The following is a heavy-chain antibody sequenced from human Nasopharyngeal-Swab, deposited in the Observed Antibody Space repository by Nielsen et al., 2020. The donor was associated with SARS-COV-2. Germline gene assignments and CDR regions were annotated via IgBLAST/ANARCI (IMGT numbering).Heavy chain of an antibody. J-gene: IGHJ6*02. CDR3: TTGTVHDYGDPQASHYYYYGMDV. Sequence: WIRQPPGKGLEWVGFIRSKAYGGTTEYAASVKGRFTISRDDSRSIAYLQMNSLKTEDTAVYYCTTGTVHDYGDPQASHYYYYGMDVWGQGTTVTVSS. CDR2: IRSKAYGGTT. V-gene: IGHV3-49*02. D-gene: IGHD4-17*01.